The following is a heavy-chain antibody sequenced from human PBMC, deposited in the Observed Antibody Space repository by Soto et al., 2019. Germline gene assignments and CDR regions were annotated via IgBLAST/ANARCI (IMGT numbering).Heavy chain of an antibody. Sequence: QVQLQESGPGLVKPSGTLSLTCAVSGGSISSSNWWSWVRQPPGKGLEWIGEIYHSGSTNYNPSLKSRVTISVDKSKNPFSLKLSSVTAADTAGDYCARVSGSYYYGMDVWGQGTTVTVSS. V-gene: IGHV4-4*02. CDR1: GGSISSSNW. CDR3: ARVSGSYYYGMDV. CDR2: IYHSGST. D-gene: IGHD1-26*01. J-gene: IGHJ6*02.